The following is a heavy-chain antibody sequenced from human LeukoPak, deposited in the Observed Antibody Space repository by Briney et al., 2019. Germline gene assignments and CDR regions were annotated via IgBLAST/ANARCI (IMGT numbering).Heavy chain of an antibody. V-gene: IGHV4-39*02. CDR1: GVSISSSNSY. D-gene: IGHD2-2*01. CDR2: IYYSGNT. J-gene: IGHJ4*02. Sequence: SETLSLTCTVSGVSISSSNSYWGWIRQPPGKGLEWIGSIYYSGNTYYNASLKSQVSISIDTSKNQFSLRLTSVTAADTAVYYCARDWSSAAIGYWGQGALVTVSS. CDR3: ARDWSSAAIGY.